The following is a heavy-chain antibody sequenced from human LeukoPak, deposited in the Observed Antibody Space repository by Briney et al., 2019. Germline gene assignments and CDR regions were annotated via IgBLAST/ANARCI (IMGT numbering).Heavy chain of an antibody. CDR1: GYTFTGYY. V-gene: IGHV1-2*02. J-gene: IGHJ4*02. Sequence: ASVKVSCKASGYTFTGYYMRWVRQAPGQGLEWMGWINPNSGGTNYAQKFQGRVTMTRDTSISTAYMELSRLRSDDTAVYYCASLYDSSDHFDYWGQGTLVTVSS. CDR3: ASLYDSSDHFDY. D-gene: IGHD3-22*01. CDR2: INPNSGGT.